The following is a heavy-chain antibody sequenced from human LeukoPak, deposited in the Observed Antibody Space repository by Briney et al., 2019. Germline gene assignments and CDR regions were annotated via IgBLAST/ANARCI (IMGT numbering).Heavy chain of an antibody. CDR3: ARAGFYYYGMDV. J-gene: IGHJ6*02. V-gene: IGHV4-34*01. CDR1: GGSFSGYY. CDR2: INHSGST. Sequence: SETLSLTCAVYGGSFSGYYWSWIRQPPGKGLEWIGEINHSGSTNYNPSLKSRVTISVDTSKNQFSLKLSSATAADTAVYYCARAGFYYYGMDVWGQGTTVTVSS.